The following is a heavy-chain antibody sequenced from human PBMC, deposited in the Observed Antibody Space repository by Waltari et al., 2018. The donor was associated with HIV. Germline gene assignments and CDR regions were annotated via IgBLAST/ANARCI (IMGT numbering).Heavy chain of an antibody. D-gene: IGHD3-10*01. V-gene: IGHV4-34*01. CDR3: ARRSCLWFREKRAHDY. CDR1: GGSFSGYY. CDR2: INHSGST. Sequence: QVQLQQWGAGLLKPSETLSLTCAVYGGSFSGYYWSWIRQPPGKGLEWIGEINHSGSTNYNPSLKSRVTISVDTSKNQFSLKLSSVTAADTAVYYCARRSCLWFREKRAHDYWGQGTLVTVSS. J-gene: IGHJ4*02.